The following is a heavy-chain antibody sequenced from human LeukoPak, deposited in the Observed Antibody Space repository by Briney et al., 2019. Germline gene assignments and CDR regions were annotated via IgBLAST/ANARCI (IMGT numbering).Heavy chain of an antibody. Sequence: ASVKVSCKASGYTFTGYYMHWVRQAPRQGLEWMGWINPNSGGTNYAQKFQGRVTMTRDTSISTAYMELSRLRSDDTAVYYCARDPEYSSSAFYWFDPWGQGTLVTVSS. CDR2: INPNSGGT. J-gene: IGHJ5*02. CDR1: GYTFTGYY. V-gene: IGHV1-2*02. CDR3: ARDPEYSSSAFYWFDP. D-gene: IGHD6-6*01.